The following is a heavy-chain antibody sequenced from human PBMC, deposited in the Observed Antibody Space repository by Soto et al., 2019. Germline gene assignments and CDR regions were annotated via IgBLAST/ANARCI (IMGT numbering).Heavy chain of an antibody. CDR3: VRERAGAGKVDYFDK. V-gene: IGHV3-48*03. CDR1: GFIFRSYE. CDR2: ISSLGSNI. J-gene: IGHJ4*02. D-gene: IGHD1-1*01. Sequence: GGSLRLSCAASGFIFRSYEMDWVRQAPGKGLEWVAYISSLGSNIYYADSVKGRFTISRDNANNSLYLQMDSLRAEDTATYYCVRERAGAGKVDYFDKWGQGIPVTVSS.